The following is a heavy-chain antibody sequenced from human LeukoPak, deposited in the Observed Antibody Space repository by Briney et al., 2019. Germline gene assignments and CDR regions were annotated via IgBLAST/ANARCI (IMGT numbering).Heavy chain of an antibody. CDR2: IYPGDSDT. V-gene: IGHV5-51*01. J-gene: IGHJ6*02. CDR1: GYSFTSYW. CDR3: ASGYCSGGSCSSPGYYYGMDV. Sequence: GESPKISCKGSGYSFTSYWIVWVRQMPGKGLEGMGIIYPGDSDTRYSPSFQGQVSISADKSISTAYLQWSSLQASDTAMYYCASGYCSGGSCSSPGYYYGMDVWGQGTTVTVSS. D-gene: IGHD2-15*01.